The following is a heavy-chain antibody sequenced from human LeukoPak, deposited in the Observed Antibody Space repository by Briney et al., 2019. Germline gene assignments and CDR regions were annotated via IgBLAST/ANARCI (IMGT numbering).Heavy chain of an antibody. CDR3: ARGGDYAAVYFDY. Sequence: PSETLSLTCTVSGGSISSSSYYWGWIRQPPGKGLEWIGYIYYSGSTYYNPSLKSRVTISVDTSKNQFSLKLSSVTAADTAVYYCARGGDYAAVYFDYWGQGTLVTVSS. V-gene: IGHV4-30-4*08. J-gene: IGHJ4*02. CDR1: GGSISSSSYY. CDR2: IYYSGST. D-gene: IGHD4-17*01.